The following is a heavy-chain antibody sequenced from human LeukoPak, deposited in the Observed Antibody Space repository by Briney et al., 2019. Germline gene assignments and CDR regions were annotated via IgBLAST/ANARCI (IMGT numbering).Heavy chain of an antibody. CDR2: TYYRSKWYN. CDR1: GDSVSSNSGA. Sequence: SQTLSLTCAISGDSVSSNSGAWNWFRQSPSRGLEWLGRTYYRSKWYNDYAVSVKSRVIINPDTSKNQFSLQLNSVTPDDTAVYYCVREGDSGILAYSGQGSPVTVSS. CDR3: VREGDSGILAY. V-gene: IGHV6-1*01. D-gene: IGHD5-18*01. J-gene: IGHJ4*02.